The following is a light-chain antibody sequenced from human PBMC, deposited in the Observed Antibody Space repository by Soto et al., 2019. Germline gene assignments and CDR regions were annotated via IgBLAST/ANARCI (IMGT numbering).Light chain of an antibody. V-gene: IGKV1-13*02. J-gene: IGKJ4*01. CDR2: DAS. CDR3: QQFNSYPPLT. Sequence: AIQLTQSPSSLSASVGDRVTITCRASQGISSALAWYQQKPGKAPQLLIYDASSLESGVPSRFSGSGSGTDFTLTISSLQPEDFATYYCQQFNSYPPLTFGGGTKVEIK. CDR1: QGISSA.